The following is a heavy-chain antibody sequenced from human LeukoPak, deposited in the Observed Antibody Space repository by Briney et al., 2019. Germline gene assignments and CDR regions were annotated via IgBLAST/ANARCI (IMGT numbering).Heavy chain of an antibody. Sequence: SETLSLTCTVSGGSISSYYWGWIRQPPGKGLEWIGTIYYTGSTYYNSSLKSRITISVDTSKNQFSLKLSSVTAADTAVYYCASSSGWYYFYFYMDVWGKGTTVTISS. CDR1: GGSISSYY. J-gene: IGHJ6*03. CDR3: ASSSGWYYFYFYMDV. D-gene: IGHD6-19*01. V-gene: IGHV4-39*01. CDR2: IYYTGST.